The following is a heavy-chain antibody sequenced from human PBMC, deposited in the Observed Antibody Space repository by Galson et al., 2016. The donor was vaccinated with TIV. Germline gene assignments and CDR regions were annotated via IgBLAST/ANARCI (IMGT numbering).Heavy chain of an antibody. CDR3: ARDRRFCGNECYLYYYYGMDV. CDR2: MSSGGSL. Sequence: SLRLSCAASALTVSDNYMTWVRQAPGKGPEWVAIMSSGGSLNYADFVRGRFTVSRDNSKNTVFLQMNSLRPEDTAIYYCARDRRFCGNECYLYYYYGMDVWGQGTTVTVSS. V-gene: IGHV3-66*02. J-gene: IGHJ6*02. CDR1: ALTVSDNY. D-gene: IGHD2-21*01.